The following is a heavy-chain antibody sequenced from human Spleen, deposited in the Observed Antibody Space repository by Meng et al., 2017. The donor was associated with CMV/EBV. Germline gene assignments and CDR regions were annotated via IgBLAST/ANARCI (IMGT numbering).Heavy chain of an antibody. CDR1: GCTFRSYE. J-gene: IGHJ6*02. V-gene: IGHV3-74*01. Sequence: GESLKISCAASGCTFRSYEMNWVRQATGKGLVWVSRINSDGRSTTYADSVKGRLTISRDNAKSTLYLQMNSLRPEDTAIYYCARNPIRGVIISPYYYYYGMDVWGQGTTVTVSS. CDR3: ARNPIRGVIISPYYYYYGMDV. D-gene: IGHD3-10*01. CDR2: INSDGRST.